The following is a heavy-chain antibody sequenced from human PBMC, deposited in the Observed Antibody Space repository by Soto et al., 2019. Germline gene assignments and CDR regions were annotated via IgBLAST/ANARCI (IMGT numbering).Heavy chain of an antibody. CDR1: GYTFTSYG. J-gene: IGHJ4*02. Sequence: QVQLVQSGAEVKKPGASVKVSCKASGYTFTSYGISWVRPAPGQGLEWMGWISAHNGNTNYAQKLQGRGTMTTDTSTSTAYVELRSRRSDDTAVYYCARDAAVGLFDYWGQGTLVTVSS. V-gene: IGHV1-18*01. CDR3: ARDAAVGLFDY. D-gene: IGHD1-26*01. CDR2: ISAHNGNT.